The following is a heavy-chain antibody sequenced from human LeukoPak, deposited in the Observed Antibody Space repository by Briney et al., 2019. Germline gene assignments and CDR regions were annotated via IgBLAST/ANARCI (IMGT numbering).Heavy chain of an antibody. CDR1: GYTFTGYY. D-gene: IGHD3-22*01. CDR3: ARAPIAYYDSSGYSRPFDY. J-gene: IGHJ4*02. CDR2: INPNSGGT. Sequence: ASVKVSCKASGYTFTGYYMHWVRQAPGQGREWVGWINPNSGGTNYAQKFQGRVTITRDTSISTAYMELSRLRSDDTAVYYCARAPIAYYDSSGYSRPFDYWGQGTLVTVSS. V-gene: IGHV1-2*02.